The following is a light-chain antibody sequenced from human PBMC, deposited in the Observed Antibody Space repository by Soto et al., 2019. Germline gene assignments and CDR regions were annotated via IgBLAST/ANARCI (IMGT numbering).Light chain of an antibody. J-gene: IGLJ1*01. CDR1: SSDVGAYYS. Sequence: QSALTQPASVSGSPGQSITISCTGTSSDVGAYYSVSWYQHHPGKAPKLIIYGVTNRPSGVSNRFSGSKSGNTASLTISGLQAEDEADYYCSSYTAGGTIFGTGTKLTVL. CDR2: GVT. V-gene: IGLV2-14*01. CDR3: SSYTAGGTI.